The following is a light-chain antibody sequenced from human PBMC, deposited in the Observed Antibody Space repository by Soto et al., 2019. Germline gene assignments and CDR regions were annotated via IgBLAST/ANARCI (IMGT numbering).Light chain of an antibody. CDR1: QTISTW. Sequence: IQETQSPPTLSASVGDRVTITCRASQTISTWMAWYQQKPGKAPKLLIYAASSLQSGVPSRFSGSGSGTDFTLTISSLQPEDFATYYCLQDYNYPRTFGQGTKVDIK. CDR2: AAS. CDR3: LQDYNYPRT. J-gene: IGKJ1*01. V-gene: IGKV1-6*01.